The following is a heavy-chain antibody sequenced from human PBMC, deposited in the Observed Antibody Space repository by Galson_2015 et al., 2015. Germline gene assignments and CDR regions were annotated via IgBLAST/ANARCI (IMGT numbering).Heavy chain of an antibody. CDR3: ARNVAATGDFDY. CDR2: INPNSGNT. CDR1: GYTFTSYD. J-gene: IGHJ4*02. V-gene: IGHV1-8*01. D-gene: IGHD5-12*01. Sequence: SVKVSCKASGYTFTSYDINWVRQATGQGLEWMGWINPNSGNTGYAQKFQGRVTMTRSTSIGTAYMELSSLKSEDTAVYYCARNVAATGDFDYWGQGTLVTVSS.